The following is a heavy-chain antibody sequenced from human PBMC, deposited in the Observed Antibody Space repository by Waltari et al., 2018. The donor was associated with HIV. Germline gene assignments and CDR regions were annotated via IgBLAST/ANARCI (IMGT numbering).Heavy chain of an antibody. CDR3: ARDRPWGDKQVDY. Sequence: QVQLVQSGAEVKKPGASVKVSCKASGYTFTSYYMHWERQAPGQGLGWMGIINPSGGSTSYAQKFQGRVTMTRDTSTSTVYMELSSLRSEDTAVYYCARDRPWGDKQVDYWGQGTLVTVSS. CDR1: GYTFTSYY. V-gene: IGHV1-46*03. D-gene: IGHD2-21*02. CDR2: INPSGGST. J-gene: IGHJ4*02.